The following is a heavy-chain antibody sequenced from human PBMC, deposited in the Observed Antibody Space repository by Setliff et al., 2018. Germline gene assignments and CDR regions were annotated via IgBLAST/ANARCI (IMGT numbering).Heavy chain of an antibody. CDR1: GYTFTSYD. D-gene: IGHD3-3*01. Sequence: ASVKVSCKASGYTFTSYDINWVRQATGQGLEWMGWMSPNSGNTGYAQKFQGRVTITRNTSISTAYMELSSLRSEDTAVYYCARGGGQIHYDFWSGYFSDPQPNYYYYYMDVWGKGTTVTVSS. CDR3: ARGGGQIHYDFWSGYFSDPQPNYYYYYMDV. CDR2: MSPNSGNT. J-gene: IGHJ6*03. V-gene: IGHV1-8*03.